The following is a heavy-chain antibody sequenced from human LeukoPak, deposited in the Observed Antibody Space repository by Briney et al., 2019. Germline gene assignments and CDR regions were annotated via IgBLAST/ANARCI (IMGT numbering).Heavy chain of an antibody. CDR2: LSSSSSYI. CDR1: GFTFSSYS. J-gene: IGHJ6*02. D-gene: IGHD5/OR15-5a*01. Sequence: GGSLRLSCAASGFTFSSYSMNWVRQAPGKGLEWVSSLSSSSSYIYYADSVKGRFTISRDNSKNTLYLQMNSLRAEDTAVYYCARVMVYRAYYYYGMDVWGQGTTVTVSS. V-gene: IGHV3-21*01. CDR3: ARVMVYRAYYYYGMDV.